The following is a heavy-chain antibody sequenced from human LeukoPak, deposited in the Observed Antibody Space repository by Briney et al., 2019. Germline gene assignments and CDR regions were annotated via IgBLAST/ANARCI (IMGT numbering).Heavy chain of an antibody. CDR3: ARAYYDILTCPDY. CDR2: INSDGSST. J-gene: IGHJ4*02. V-gene: IGHV3-74*01. Sequence: GGPLRLSCAASGFTFSSYWMHWVRQAPGKGLVWVSRINSDGSSTSYADSVKGRFTISRDNAKNTLYLQMNSLRDEDTAVYYCARAYYDILTCPDYWGQGTLVTVSS. D-gene: IGHD3-9*01. CDR1: GFTFSSYW.